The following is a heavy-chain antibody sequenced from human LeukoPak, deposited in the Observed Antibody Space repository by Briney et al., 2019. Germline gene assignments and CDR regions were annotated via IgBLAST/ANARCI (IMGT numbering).Heavy chain of an antibody. J-gene: IGHJ4*02. CDR1: GYTLTELS. CDR2: FDPEDGET. Sequence: GASVKVSCKVSGYTLTELSMHWVRQAPGEGLEWMGGFDPEDGETIYAQKFQGRVTMTEDTSTDTAYMELSSLRSEDTAVYYCATTPHHYDSSGYTATFDYWGQGTLVTVSS. V-gene: IGHV1-24*01. D-gene: IGHD3-22*01. CDR3: ATTPHHYDSSGYTATFDY.